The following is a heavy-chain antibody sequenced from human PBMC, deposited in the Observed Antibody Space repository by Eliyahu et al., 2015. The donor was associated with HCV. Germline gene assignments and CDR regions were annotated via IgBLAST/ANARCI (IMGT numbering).Heavy chain of an antibody. CDR3: ARSPYYYDSSALSGYYYYGMDV. D-gene: IGHD3-22*01. CDR2: IIPIFGIA. Sequence: QVQLVQSGAEVKKPGSSVKVSCKASGGTFSSYAISWVRQAPGQGLEWMGRIIPIFGIANYAQKFQGRVTITADKSTSTAYMELSSLRSEDTAVYYCARSPYYYDSSALSGYYYYGMDVWGQGTTVTVSS. CDR1: GGTFSSYA. J-gene: IGHJ6*02. V-gene: IGHV1-69*04.